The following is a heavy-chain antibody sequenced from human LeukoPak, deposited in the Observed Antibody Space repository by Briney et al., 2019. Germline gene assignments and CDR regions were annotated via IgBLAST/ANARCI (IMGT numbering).Heavy chain of an antibody. Sequence: SETLSHTCSVYGGSFSGYYWSWIRQPPGKGLEWIGEINHSGSTNYNPSLKSRVTISVDTSKNQFSLKLSSVTAADTAVYYCARGGYYGSGRHYYYYYGMDVWGQGTTVTVSS. CDR3: ARGGYYGSGRHYYYYYGMDV. V-gene: IGHV4-34*01. D-gene: IGHD3-10*01. CDR1: GGSFSGYY. CDR2: INHSGST. J-gene: IGHJ6*02.